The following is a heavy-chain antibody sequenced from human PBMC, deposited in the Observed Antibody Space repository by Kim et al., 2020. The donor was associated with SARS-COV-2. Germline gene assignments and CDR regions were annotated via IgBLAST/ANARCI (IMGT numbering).Heavy chain of an antibody. Sequence: SETLSLTCTVSGGSISSYYWSWIRQPPGKGLEWVGCIYYSGNTTTNHSLKTQVPISLDTSKEQFSLNLSAVTAAETAGYYCPLSPRRSYASSGYYY. CDR3: PLSPRRSYASSGYYY. J-gene: IGHJ6*01. V-gene: IGHV4-59*13. CDR2: IYYSGNT. CDR1: GGSISSYY. D-gene: IGHD3-22*01.